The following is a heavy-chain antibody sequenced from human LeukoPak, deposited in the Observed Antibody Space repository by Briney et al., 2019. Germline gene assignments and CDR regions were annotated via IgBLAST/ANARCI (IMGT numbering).Heavy chain of an antibody. CDR1: GYTFTSYG. J-gene: IGHJ4*02. Sequence: VASVKVSCKASGYTFTSYGISWVRQAPAQGLEWMGWISAYNGNTNYAQKFQGRVTITADESTSTAYMELSSLRSEDTAVYYCARAAHYDFWSGPFDYWGQGTLVTVSS. D-gene: IGHD3-3*01. CDR3: ARAAHYDFWSGPFDY. CDR2: ISAYNGNT. V-gene: IGHV1-18*01.